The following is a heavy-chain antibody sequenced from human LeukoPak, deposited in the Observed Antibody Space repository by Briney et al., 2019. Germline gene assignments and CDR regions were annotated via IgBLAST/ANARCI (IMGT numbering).Heavy chain of an antibody. CDR2: ISGSGGST. D-gene: IGHD3-16*01. Sequence: GGSLRLSCAASGFTFSSSAMSWVRQAPGKGLEWVSTISGSGGSTYYADSVKGRFIISRDNSKNTLYLQMNSLRAEDTALYYCARPDDAPNHWGQGTLVTVSS. CDR1: GFTFSSSA. V-gene: IGHV3-23*01. CDR3: ARPDDAPNH. J-gene: IGHJ5*02.